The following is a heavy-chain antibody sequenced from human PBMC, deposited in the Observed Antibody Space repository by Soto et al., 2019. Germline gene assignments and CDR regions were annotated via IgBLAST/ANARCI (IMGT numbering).Heavy chain of an antibody. J-gene: IGHJ6*01. Sequence: GGSLRLSCAASGFIFSSFSMNWVRQSPGKGLEWVSCIGSSSSYKYYADSVKGRFTISRDNAKNSLYLEMNGLRAEDTAVYYCARQGYGHSGGMEVWGQRTTVKVSS. D-gene: IGHD4-17*01. CDR2: IGSSSSYK. CDR3: ARQGYGHSGGMEV. V-gene: IGHV3-21*01. CDR1: GFIFSSFS.